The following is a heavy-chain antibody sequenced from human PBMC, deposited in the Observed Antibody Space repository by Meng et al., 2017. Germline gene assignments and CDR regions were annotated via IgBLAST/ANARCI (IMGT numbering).Heavy chain of an antibody. CDR3: ARGYYGSGLFDP. D-gene: IGHD3-10*01. CDR1: GYTFTSYD. J-gene: IGHJ5*02. V-gene: IGHV1-8*03. CDR2: MNPNSGNT. Sequence: QWQLVQAGAEVKKPGASVKVPCKASGYTFTSYDINWVRQATGQGLEWMGWMNPNSGNTGYAQKFQGRVTITRNTSISTAYMELSSLRSEDTAVYYCARGYYGSGLFDPWGQGTLVTVSS.